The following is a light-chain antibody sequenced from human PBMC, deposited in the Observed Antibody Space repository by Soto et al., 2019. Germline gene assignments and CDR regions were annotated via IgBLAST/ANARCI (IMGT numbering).Light chain of an antibody. V-gene: IGLV1-44*01. Sequence: QSVLTQPPSASGTPGQRVTISCSGSSSNIGSHTVNWYQQLPGTAPKLLIYSNNLRPSGIPDRFSASNSGTSASLAISGPQSEDEAEYYCATWDDSLNVLWVFGGGTKLTVL. CDR2: SNN. CDR1: SSNIGSHT. CDR3: ATWDDSLNVLWV. J-gene: IGLJ3*02.